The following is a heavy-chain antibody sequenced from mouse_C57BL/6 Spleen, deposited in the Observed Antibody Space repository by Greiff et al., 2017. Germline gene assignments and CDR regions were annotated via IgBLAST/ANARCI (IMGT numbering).Heavy chain of an antibody. CDR3: TRDGDYGSSLAY. Sequence: EVQVVESGEGLVKPGGSLKLSCATSGFTFSSYAMSLVRQTPEKMLEWVAYISSGGDYIYYAATVRGRFTISRDNARNTLYLQMSSLKSEDKAMYYCTRDGDYGSSLAYWGKGTLVTVSA. D-gene: IGHD1-1*01. CDR1: GFTFSSYA. CDR2: ISSGGDYI. V-gene: IGHV5-9-1*02. J-gene: IGHJ3*01.